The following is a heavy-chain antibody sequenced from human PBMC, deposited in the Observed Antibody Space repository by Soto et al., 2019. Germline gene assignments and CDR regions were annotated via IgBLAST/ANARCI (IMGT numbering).Heavy chain of an antibody. Sequence: ASVKVSCKASGYTFTGYYMHWVRQAPGQGLEWMGWINPNSGGTNYAQKFQGWVTMTRDTSISTAYMELSRLGSDDTAVYYCARWLGYSYGSRYYGMDVWGQGSTVTVSS. V-gene: IGHV1-2*04. D-gene: IGHD5-18*01. J-gene: IGHJ6*02. CDR1: GYTFTGYY. CDR3: ARWLGYSYGSRYYGMDV. CDR2: INPNSGGT.